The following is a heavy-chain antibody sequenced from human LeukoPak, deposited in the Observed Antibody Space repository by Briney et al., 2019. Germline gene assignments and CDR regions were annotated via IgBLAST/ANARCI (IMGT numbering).Heavy chain of an antibody. D-gene: IGHD2-15*01. CDR1: GYTFTSYY. CDR2: INPSGGST. V-gene: IGHV1-46*01. CDR3: ARDGSAYCSGGSCSVYYYYGMDV. J-gene: IGHJ6*02. Sequence: ASVKVSCKASGYTFTSYYMHLVRQAPGQGLEWMGIINPSGGSTSYAQKFQGRVTMTRDTSTNTVYMELSSLRSEDTAVYYCARDGSAYCSGGSCSVYYYYGMDVWGQGTTVTVSS.